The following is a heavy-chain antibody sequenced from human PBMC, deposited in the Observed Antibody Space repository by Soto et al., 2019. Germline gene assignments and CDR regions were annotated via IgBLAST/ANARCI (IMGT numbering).Heavy chain of an antibody. CDR1: GDSVSTNSAT. CDR2: TYYRSKWYY. CDR3: ARTGKFYYYGMSGLPFDP. V-gene: IGHV6-1*01. Sequence: SQTLSLTCAISGDSVSTNSATWDWIRQSPSRGLEWLGRTYYRSKWYYDYAVSLKGRITISPDTSNNQLSLQLNSVTAADTAVYFCARTGKFYYYGMSGLPFDPWGPGVLVTVSS. J-gene: IGHJ5*02. D-gene: IGHD3-10*01.